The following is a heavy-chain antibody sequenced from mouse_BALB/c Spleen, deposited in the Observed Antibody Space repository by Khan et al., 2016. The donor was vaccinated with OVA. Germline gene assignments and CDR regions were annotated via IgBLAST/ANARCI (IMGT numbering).Heavy chain of an antibody. CDR2: IWAGGST. Sequence: VQLQESGPGLVAPSQTLSITCTVSGFSISNYGVHWVRQPLGKGLEWLGVIWAGGSTNHNSALMSRLSITKDNSKNQVFFKMNSLQTDDTAIYYGGRAFYNGAWFAYWGQGTLVTVSA. CDR3: GRAFYNGAWFAY. V-gene: IGHV2-9*02. D-gene: IGHD1-3*01. J-gene: IGHJ3*01. CDR1: GFSISNYG.